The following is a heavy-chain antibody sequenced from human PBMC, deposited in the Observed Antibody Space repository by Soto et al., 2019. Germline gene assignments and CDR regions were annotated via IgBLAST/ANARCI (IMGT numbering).Heavy chain of an antibody. J-gene: IGHJ6*02. CDR2: IKQDGSEK. Sequence: PGGSLRLSCAASGFTFNSYWMSWVRQAPGKGLEWVANIKQDGSEKYYVDSVKGRFTISRDNAKNSLYLQMNSLRAEDTAVYYCVRDRVLRFLEWLPYYGMDVWGQGTTVTDSS. CDR1: GFTFNSYW. CDR3: VRDRVLRFLEWLPYYGMDV. D-gene: IGHD3-3*01. V-gene: IGHV3-7*01.